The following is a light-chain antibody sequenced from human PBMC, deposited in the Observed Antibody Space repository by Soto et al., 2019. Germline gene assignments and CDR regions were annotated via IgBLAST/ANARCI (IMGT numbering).Light chain of an antibody. CDR1: SSNIGAVFD. CDR2: ENT. J-gene: IGLJ2*01. V-gene: IGLV1-40*01. Sequence: QSVLTQPPSGSGAPGQRVPISCTGSSSNIGAVFDVHWYQQVPGTAPKLLIYENTKRPSGVPDRFSGSKSGTSASLAITGLQAEDEADYYCQSYDSGLSGWLFGGGTKLTVL. CDR3: QSYDSGLSGWL.